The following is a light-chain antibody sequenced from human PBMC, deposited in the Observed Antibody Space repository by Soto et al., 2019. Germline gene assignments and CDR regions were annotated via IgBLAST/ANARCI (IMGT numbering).Light chain of an antibody. CDR3: NSYTSSSTLV. CDR1: SNDVGGYKY. J-gene: IGLJ1*01. V-gene: IGLV2-14*01. Sequence: QSALTQPASVSGSPGQSITISCTGTSNDVGGYKYVAWYQHHPGKAPKLMIYDVSNRPSGVSNRFSGSKSGNTASLTISGLQADDEADYYCNSYTSSSTLVFGTGTQLTVL. CDR2: DVS.